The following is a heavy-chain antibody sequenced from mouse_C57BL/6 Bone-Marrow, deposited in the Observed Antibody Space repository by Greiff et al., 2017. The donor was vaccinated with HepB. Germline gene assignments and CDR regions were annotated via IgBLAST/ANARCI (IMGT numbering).Heavy chain of an antibody. Sequence: EVQLQQSGGVLVQPGESLKLSCESNEYEFPSHDMSWVRKTPEKRLELVAAINSDGGSTYYPDTMERRFIISRDNTKKTLYLQMSSLRSEDTALYYCAGFYYGSSLPAWFAYWGQGTLVTVSA. CDR1: EYEFPSHD. CDR3: AGFYYGSSLPAWFAY. J-gene: IGHJ3*01. CDR2: INSDGGST. V-gene: IGHV5-2*01. D-gene: IGHD1-1*01.